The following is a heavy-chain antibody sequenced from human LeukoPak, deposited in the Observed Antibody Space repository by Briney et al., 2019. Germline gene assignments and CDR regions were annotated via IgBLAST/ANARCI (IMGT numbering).Heavy chain of an antibody. V-gene: IGHV3-15*01. CDR2: VKSKTDGGTT. Sequence: GGSLRLSCAASGFTFSHAWMSWVRQAPGKGLEWVGRVKSKTDGGTTDYAAPVKGRFSISGDDAKNMLFLQMNSLKTEDTAVYYCTTASAVAYWGQGTLVTVSS. CDR1: GFTFSHAW. CDR3: TTASAVAY. J-gene: IGHJ4*02.